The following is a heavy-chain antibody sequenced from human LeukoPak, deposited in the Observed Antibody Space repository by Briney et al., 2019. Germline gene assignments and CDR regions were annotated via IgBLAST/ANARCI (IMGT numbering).Heavy chain of an antibody. CDR3: ARGAYGDK. CDR2: NSTQSGNT. V-gene: IGHV1-18*01. Sequence: GASVKVSCEASGYTLTSYGINWMRQAPGQGLEWMGWNSTQSGNTNYAQKVQGRLTLTTDRSTNTAYMELRSLRSDDTAVYYCARGAYGDKWGQGTMVTVSS. D-gene: IGHD4-17*01. CDR1: GYTLTSYG. J-gene: IGHJ4*02.